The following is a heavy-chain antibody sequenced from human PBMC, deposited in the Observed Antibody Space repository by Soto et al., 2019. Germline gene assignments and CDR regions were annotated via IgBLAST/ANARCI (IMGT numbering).Heavy chain of an antibody. CDR2: ISWNSGSI. Sequence: EVQLVESGGGLVQPGRSLRLSCAASGFTFDDYAMHWVRQAPGKGLEWVSGISWNSGSIGYADSVKGRFTISRDNAKNSLYLQMNSLRAEDTALYYCAKDMSSSDNYWYFDLWGRGPLVTVSS. J-gene: IGHJ2*01. V-gene: IGHV3-9*01. D-gene: IGHD6-13*01. CDR1: GFTFDDYA. CDR3: AKDMSSSDNYWYFDL.